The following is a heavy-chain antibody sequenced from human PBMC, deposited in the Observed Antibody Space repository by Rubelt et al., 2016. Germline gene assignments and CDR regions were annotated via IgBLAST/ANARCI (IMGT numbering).Heavy chain of an antibody. Sequence: QLQLQESGPGLVKPSETLSLTCAVYGGSFSGYYWSWIRQPAGKGLEWIGRIYTSGSTNYNPSLKSRVTMSVDTAKNQFSLNLCSVAAADTAVYYFARETQPTVTTRGEVDYWGQGTLVTVSS. CDR1: GGSFSGYY. J-gene: IGHJ4*02. CDR2: IYTSGST. CDR3: ARETQPTVTTRGEVDY. V-gene: IGHV4-4*07. D-gene: IGHD4-17*01.